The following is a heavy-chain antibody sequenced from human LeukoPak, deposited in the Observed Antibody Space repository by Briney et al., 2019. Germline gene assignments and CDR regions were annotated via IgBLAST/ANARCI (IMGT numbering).Heavy chain of an antibody. CDR3: ARGRTLTGDL. J-gene: IGHJ4*02. Sequence: RASVKVSCKASGGTFSSYAISWVRQAPGQGLEWMGGIIPIFGTANYAQKFQGRVTITADESTSTAYMELSSLRSEDTAVYYCARGRTLTGDLWGQGTLVTVSS. CDR2: IIPIFGTA. CDR1: GGTFSSYA. V-gene: IGHV1-69*13. D-gene: IGHD7-27*01.